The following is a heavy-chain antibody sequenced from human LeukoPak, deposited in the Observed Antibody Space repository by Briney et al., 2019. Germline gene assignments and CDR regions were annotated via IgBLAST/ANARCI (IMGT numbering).Heavy chain of an antibody. V-gene: IGHV1-69*13. J-gene: IGHJ4*02. CDR2: IIPLFGTA. CDR3: ATRGYGDDY. CDR1: GGTFSSSA. D-gene: IGHD4-17*01. Sequence: GASVNVFCKASGGTFSSSAISWVRQAPGQGLESMGGIIPLFGTANYAQKLPGRITITAVESTTTAYLELSSLTSVDTALYYCATRGYGDDYWGQGNLVTVSS.